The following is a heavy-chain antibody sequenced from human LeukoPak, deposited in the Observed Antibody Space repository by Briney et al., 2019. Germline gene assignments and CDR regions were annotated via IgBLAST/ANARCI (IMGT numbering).Heavy chain of an antibody. CDR2: INSDGSST. J-gene: IGHJ4*02. CDR1: GFTFSSYW. V-gene: IGHV3-74*01. CDR3: ARVTTGYCSGGSCYAFDY. Sequence: PGGSLRLSCAASGFTFSSYWMHWVRQAPGKGLVWVSRINSDGSSTSYADSVKGRFTISRDNAKNTLYLQMNSLRAEDTAVYYCARVTTGYCSGGSCYAFDYWGQGTLVTVSS. D-gene: IGHD2-15*01.